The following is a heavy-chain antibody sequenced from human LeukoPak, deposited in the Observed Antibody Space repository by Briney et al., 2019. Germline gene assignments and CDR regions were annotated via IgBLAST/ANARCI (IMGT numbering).Heavy chain of an antibody. Sequence: GGSLRLSCAASGFTFSSYWMSWVRQAPRKGLEWVANIKQDGSEKYYVDSVKGRFTISRDNAKNSLYLQMNSLRAEDTAVYYCARERWLVMGPVVYWGQGTLVTVSS. V-gene: IGHV3-7*01. J-gene: IGHJ4*02. CDR1: GFTFSSYW. CDR2: IKQDGSEK. D-gene: IGHD6-19*01. CDR3: ARERWLVMGPVVY.